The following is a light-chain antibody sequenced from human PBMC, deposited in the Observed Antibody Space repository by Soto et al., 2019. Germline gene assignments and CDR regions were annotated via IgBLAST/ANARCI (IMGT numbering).Light chain of an antibody. CDR2: DAS. CDR3: HQYNRWPQGT. CDR1: QSISRS. Sequence: EIVLTQSPAILSVSPGERATLSCRASQSISRSLAWYQQRPGQAPRLLISDASTRATGIPARFSGSGSGTEFTLTTSSLQSEDFALYYCHQYNRWPQGTFGQRTKVDI. V-gene: IGKV3-15*01. J-gene: IGKJ2*01.